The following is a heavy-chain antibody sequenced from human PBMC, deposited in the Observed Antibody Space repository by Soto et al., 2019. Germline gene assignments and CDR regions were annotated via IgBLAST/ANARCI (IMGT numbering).Heavy chain of an antibody. CDR2: IIPIFGTA. CDR3: ARTTYGSGSYYSDHFYSFYHMDV. V-gene: IGHV1-69*01. D-gene: IGHD3-10*01. J-gene: IGHJ6*02. Sequence: QVQLVQSGAEVKKTGSSVKVSCKASGGTFSTYAISWVRQAPGQGLEWMGGIIPIFGTANYAQKFQDKVTITADESTSTAYMELNSLTSEDTAVYYCARTTYGSGSYYSDHFYSFYHMDVWGQGTTVTVSS. CDR1: GGTFSTYA.